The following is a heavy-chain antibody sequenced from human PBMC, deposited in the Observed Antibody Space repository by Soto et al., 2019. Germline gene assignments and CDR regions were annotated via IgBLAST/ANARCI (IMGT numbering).Heavy chain of an antibody. CDR3: ANPSGYYFGLGSHDEASDM. V-gene: IGHV3-30*18. CDR1: GFMLSGFG. Sequence: ESGGGEVQPGRSLRLSCAASGFMLSGFGMHWVRQAPGKGLQWVAGISKDGSKKYYADSVKGRFTISRDNSKKTLYLQMNSLRAEDTAVYYCANPSGYYFGLGSHDEASDMWGQGTGVTVFS. CDR2: ISKDGSKK. J-gene: IGHJ3*02. D-gene: IGHD3-10*01.